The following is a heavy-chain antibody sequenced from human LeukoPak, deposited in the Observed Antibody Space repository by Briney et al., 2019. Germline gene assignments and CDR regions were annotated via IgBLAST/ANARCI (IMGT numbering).Heavy chain of an antibody. J-gene: IGHJ6*03. Sequence: SETLSLTCAVYGGSCSGFYWSWIRQPPGKGLEWIGEINHSGSTNYNPSLKSRVTISVDTSKNQFSLKLSSVTAADTAVYYCARRLSYGSGSYYVYYMDVWGKGTTVTISS. D-gene: IGHD3-10*01. CDR1: GGSCSGFY. CDR2: INHSGST. CDR3: ARRLSYGSGSYYVYYMDV. V-gene: IGHV4-34*01.